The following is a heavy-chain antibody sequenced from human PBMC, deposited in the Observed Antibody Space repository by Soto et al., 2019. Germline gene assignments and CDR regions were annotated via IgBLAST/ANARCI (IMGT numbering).Heavy chain of an antibody. J-gene: IGHJ5*02. CDR1: GGTFSSYA. Sequence: ASVNVSCKASGGTFSSYAISWVRQAPGQGLEWMGGIIPIFGTANYAQKFQGRVTITADESTSTAYMELSSLRSEDTAVYYCAREDYYDRSGYYLRYNRFDPWGQGTLVIVSA. V-gene: IGHV1-69*13. D-gene: IGHD3-22*01. CDR2: IIPIFGTA. CDR3: AREDYYDRSGYYLRYNRFDP.